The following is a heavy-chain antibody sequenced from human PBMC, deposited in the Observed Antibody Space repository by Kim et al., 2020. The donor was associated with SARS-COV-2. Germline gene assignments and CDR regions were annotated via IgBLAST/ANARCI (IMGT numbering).Heavy chain of an antibody. CDR2: IKGDGSTT. CDR1: GFIFSAYW. CDR3: GRGLLGDGGI. V-gene: IGHV3-74*01. D-gene: IGHD2-15*01. Sequence: GGSLRLSCAASGFIFSAYWMYWVRQAPGKGLVWVSRIKGDGSTTSYADSVKGRFTISRDNAKNTLYLQMDSLRAEDTAVYYCGRGLLGDGGIWGQGTMVTVSS. J-gene: IGHJ3*02.